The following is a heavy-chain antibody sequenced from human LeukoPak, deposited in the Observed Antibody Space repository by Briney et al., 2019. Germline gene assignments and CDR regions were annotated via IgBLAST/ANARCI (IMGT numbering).Heavy chain of an antibody. CDR3: AKGMGGSYRGRFDY. D-gene: IGHD1-26*01. V-gene: IGHV3-9*01. J-gene: IGHJ4*02. Sequence: GGSLRLSCAASGFTFDDYAMHWVRQAPGKGLEWVSGISWNSGSIGYADSVKGRFTISRDNAKNSLYLQMNSLRAEDTALYYCAKGMGGSYRGRFDYWGQGTLVTVSS. CDR2: ISWNSGSI. CDR1: GFTFDDYA.